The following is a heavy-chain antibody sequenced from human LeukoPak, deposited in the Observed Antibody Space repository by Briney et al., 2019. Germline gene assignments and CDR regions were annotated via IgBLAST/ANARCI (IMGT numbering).Heavy chain of an antibody. CDR2: IYYSGST. Sequence: SETLSLTCTVSGGSISSYYWSWIRQPPGKGLEWIGYIYYSGSTNYNPSLKSRVTIPVDTSKNQFSLKLSSVTAADTAVYYCARGGVTPYYYYGMDVWGQGTTVTVSS. V-gene: IGHV4-59*01. J-gene: IGHJ6*02. CDR1: GGSISSYY. CDR3: ARGGVTPYYYYGMDV. D-gene: IGHD2-21*02.